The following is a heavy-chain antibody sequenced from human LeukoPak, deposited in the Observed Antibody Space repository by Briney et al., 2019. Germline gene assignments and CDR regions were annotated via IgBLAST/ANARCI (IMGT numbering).Heavy chain of an antibody. CDR1: GYTFTSYD. J-gene: IGHJ4*02. V-gene: IGHV1-8*03. Sequence: ASVKVSCKASGYTFTSYDINWVRQAAGQALEWMGWMNPITGNTGYAQKFQGRVTITRDTSIRTAYMELSSLRSEDTAVYYCARVLSGDYDRYYFDYWGQGSLVTVSS. CDR2: MNPITGNT. D-gene: IGHD4-17*01. CDR3: ARVLSGDYDRYYFDY.